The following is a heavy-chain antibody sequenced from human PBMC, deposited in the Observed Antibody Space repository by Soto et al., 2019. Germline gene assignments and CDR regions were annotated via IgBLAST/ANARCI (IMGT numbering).Heavy chain of an antibody. J-gene: IGHJ4*02. D-gene: IGHD6-13*01. Sequence: EVQLLESGGGLVQPGGSLRLSCAASGFTFGNYAINWVRQAPGKGLEGVSAISRSGSGIYYADSVAGPFTVSRDNSKTTLVLQMDSLRAEDTAVYYCAREGSTSWLYYFDYWGQGTPVTVSS. CDR3: AREGSTSWLYYFDY. V-gene: IGHV3-23*01. CDR1: GFTFGNYA. CDR2: ISRSGSGI.